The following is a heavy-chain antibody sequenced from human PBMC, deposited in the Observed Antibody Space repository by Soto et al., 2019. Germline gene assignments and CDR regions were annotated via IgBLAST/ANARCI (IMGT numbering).Heavy chain of an antibody. CDR2: ISGSGGST. CDR3: AKSGYCSSTSCLFYYYYMDV. Sequence: GGSLRLSCVASGFTFSSYAMSWVRQAPGKGLEWVSAISGSGGSTYYADSVKGRFTISRDNSKNTLYLQMNSLRAEDTAVYYCAKSGYCSSTSCLFYYYYMDVWGKGTTVTSP. CDR1: GFTFSSYA. V-gene: IGHV3-23*01. D-gene: IGHD2-2*01. J-gene: IGHJ6*03.